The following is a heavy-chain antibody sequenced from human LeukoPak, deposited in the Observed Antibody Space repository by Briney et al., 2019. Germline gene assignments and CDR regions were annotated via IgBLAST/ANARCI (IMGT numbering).Heavy chain of an antibody. J-gene: IGHJ4*02. Sequence: SETLSLTCTVSGGSISSYYWSWIRQPPGKGLEWIGYIYYSGSTNYNPSLKSQVTISVDTSKNQFSLKLSSVTAADTAVYYCARGSTGIAAAIDYWGQGTLVTVSS. CDR1: GGSISSYY. CDR3: ARGSTGIAAAIDY. CDR2: IYYSGST. V-gene: IGHV4-59*01. D-gene: IGHD6-13*01.